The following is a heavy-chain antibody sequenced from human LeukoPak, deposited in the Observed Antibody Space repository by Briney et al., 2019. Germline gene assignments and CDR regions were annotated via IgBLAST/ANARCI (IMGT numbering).Heavy chain of an antibody. D-gene: IGHD6-19*01. V-gene: IGHV3-48*03. CDR2: ISSSGSTI. CDR3: ARDARYSSGWLDFDC. CDR1: GFTFSSYE. Sequence: GGSLRLSCAASGFTFSSYEMNWLRQAPGKGLEWVSYISSSGSTISYADPVKGRFTISRDNAKNSLYLQMNSLRAEDTAIYYCARDARYSSGWLDFDCWGQGTLVTVSS. J-gene: IGHJ4*02.